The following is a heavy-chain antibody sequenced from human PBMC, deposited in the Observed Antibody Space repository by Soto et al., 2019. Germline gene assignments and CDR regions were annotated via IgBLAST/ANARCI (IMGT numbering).Heavy chain of an antibody. D-gene: IGHD6-13*01. CDR2: INHSGST. CDR1: GGSFSGYY. CDR3: ARGGGSSWYWPYYYYYGMDV. V-gene: IGHV4-34*01. Sequence: PSETLSLTCAVYGGSFSGYYWSWIRQPPGKGLEWIGEINHSGSTNYNPSLKSRVTISVDTSKNQFSLKLSSVTAADTAVCYCARGGGSSWYWPYYYYYGMDVWGQGITVTVSS. J-gene: IGHJ6*02.